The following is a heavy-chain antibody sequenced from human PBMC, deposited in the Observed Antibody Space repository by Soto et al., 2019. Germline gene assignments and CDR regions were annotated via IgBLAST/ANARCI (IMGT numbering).Heavy chain of an antibody. D-gene: IGHD2-15*01. CDR2: IYYSGNT. CDR3: ARGPCSGGSCYGFDY. J-gene: IGHJ4*02. Sequence: SETLSLTCTVSGGSISSYYWSWIRQPPGKGLEWIGYIYYSGNTNYNPSLKSRVTISVDTSKNQFSLKLSSVTAADTAVYYCARGPCSGGSCYGFDYWGQGTLVTVS. CDR1: GGSISSYY. V-gene: IGHV4-59*01.